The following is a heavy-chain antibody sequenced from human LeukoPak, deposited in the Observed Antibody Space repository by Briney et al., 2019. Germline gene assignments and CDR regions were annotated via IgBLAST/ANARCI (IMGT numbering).Heavy chain of an antibody. D-gene: IGHD3-22*01. V-gene: IGHV3-9*01. J-gene: IGHJ4*02. CDR3: ARGDDYYDSSGYPYYFDY. CDR1: GFTFDDYA. CDR2: ISWNSGSI. Sequence: GGSLRLSCAASGFTFDDYAMHWVRQAPGKGLEWVSGISWNSGSIGYADSVKGRFTISRDNAKNSLYLQMNSLRAEDTAVYYCARGDDYYDSSGYPYYFDYWGQGTLVTVSS.